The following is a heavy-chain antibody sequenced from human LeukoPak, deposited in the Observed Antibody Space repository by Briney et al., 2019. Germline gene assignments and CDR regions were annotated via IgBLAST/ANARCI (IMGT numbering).Heavy chain of an antibody. Sequence: SKTLSLTCTVSGASISSNSYYWGWIRQPPGKGLEWIGDIYHSVSTYYNPSLKTRVTLSEDTSKNQFSLQLSSVSVADTAVYYCARRGYGRRGVFDYWGQGTLVTVSS. CDR1: GASISSNSYY. D-gene: IGHD5-18*01. CDR2: IYHSVST. J-gene: IGHJ4*02. CDR3: ARRGYGRRGVFDY. V-gene: IGHV4-39*01.